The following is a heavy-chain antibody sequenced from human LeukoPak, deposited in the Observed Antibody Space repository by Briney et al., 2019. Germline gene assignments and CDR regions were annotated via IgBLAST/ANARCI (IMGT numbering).Heavy chain of an antibody. CDR1: GYSFTTFH. D-gene: IGHD6-19*01. CDR3: ARGIAVAGSFDY. V-gene: IGHV1-8*03. J-gene: IGHJ4*02. CDR2: VNPDTGNT. Sequence: ASVKVSCKAAGYSFTTFHINWVRQAPGQGPEWMGWVNPDTGNTGFAQKFQGRVTITQNSSVTTVYMELSSLTSEDTAVYYCARGIAVAGSFDYWGQGTLVTVSS.